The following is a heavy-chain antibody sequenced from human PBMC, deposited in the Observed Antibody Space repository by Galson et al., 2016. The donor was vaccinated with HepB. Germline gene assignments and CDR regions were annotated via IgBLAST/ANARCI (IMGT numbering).Heavy chain of an antibody. Sequence: SVKVSCKASGGTFGIYAISWVRQAPGQGLEWMGGIIPIFGTPNYAQKFQGSVTITADESTSTVYMELSSLRSEDTAVYYCVRSTPTDRYCSSSSCYGEVPYYYYGMDVWGQGTTVTVFS. V-gene: IGHV1-69*13. CDR1: GGTFGIYA. CDR3: VRSTPTDRYCSSSSCYGEVPYYYYGMDV. D-gene: IGHD2-2*01. CDR2: IIPIFGTP. J-gene: IGHJ6*02.